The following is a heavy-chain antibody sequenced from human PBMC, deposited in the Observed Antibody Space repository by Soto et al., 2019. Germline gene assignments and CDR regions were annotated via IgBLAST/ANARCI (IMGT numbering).Heavy chain of an antibody. D-gene: IGHD3-10*01. J-gene: IGHJ6*02. Sequence: ASVKVSCKASGYTFTGYYMHWVRQAPGQGLEWMGWINPNSGGTNYAQKFQGRVTMTRDTSISTAYMELSRLRSDDTAVYYCASLMVRGIYYYYGMDVWGQGTTVTGSS. CDR3: ASLMVRGIYYYYGMDV. V-gene: IGHV1-2*02. CDR2: INPNSGGT. CDR1: GYTFTGYY.